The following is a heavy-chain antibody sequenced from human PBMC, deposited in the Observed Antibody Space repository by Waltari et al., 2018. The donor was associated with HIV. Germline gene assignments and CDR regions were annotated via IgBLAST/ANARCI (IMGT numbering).Heavy chain of an antibody. CDR1: GFTFSSYW. CDR2: IDTDGSTT. Sequence: EVQLVESGGDLVQPGGSLRLSCAASGFTFSSYWMHWVRQAPGKGLVWVSRIDTDGSTTTYADSGKGRFTISRDNAKNILYLQMNSLRVEDTAVYYCARDVAGRGGYWGQGTLVSVSS. D-gene: IGHD3-3*01. V-gene: IGHV3-74*01. J-gene: IGHJ4*02. CDR3: ARDVAGRGGY.